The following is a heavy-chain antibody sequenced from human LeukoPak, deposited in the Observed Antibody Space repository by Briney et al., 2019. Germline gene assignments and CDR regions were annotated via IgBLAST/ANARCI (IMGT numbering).Heavy chain of an antibody. Sequence: SETLSLTCTVSGGSTSSYYWSWIRQPPGKGLEWIGYIYYSGNTNYNPSLKSRVTISVDTSKNQFSLNLTSMTAADTAVYYCARLSSSRTGVFDPWGQGTLVTVSS. J-gene: IGHJ5*02. CDR1: GGSTSSYY. D-gene: IGHD6-13*01. CDR2: IYYSGNT. V-gene: IGHV4-59*08. CDR3: ARLSSSRTGVFDP.